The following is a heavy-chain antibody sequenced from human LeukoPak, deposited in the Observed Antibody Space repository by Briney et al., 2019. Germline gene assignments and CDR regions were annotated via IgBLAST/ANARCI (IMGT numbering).Heavy chain of an antibody. J-gene: IGHJ4*02. CDR3: AKAAMVRYYFDY. Sequence: GGSLRLSCAASGFTFSSYAMSWVRQAPGKGLEWVSAISGSGGSTYYADSVKGWFTISRDNSRNTLYLQMNSLRAEDTAVYYCAKAAMVRYYFDYWGQGTLVTVSS. CDR1: GFTFSSYA. D-gene: IGHD5-18*01. V-gene: IGHV3-23*01. CDR2: ISGSGGST.